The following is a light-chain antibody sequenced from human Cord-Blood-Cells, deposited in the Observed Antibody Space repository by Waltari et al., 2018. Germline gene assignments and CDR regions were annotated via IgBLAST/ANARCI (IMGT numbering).Light chain of an antibody. CDR1: QSISSY. Sequence: DIQMTQSPSSLSASVGHRVTITCRASQSISSYLNWYQQKPGKAPKLLIYAASSLQSGVPSSFSGSGSGTEFTLTISSLQPEDFATYYCQQSYSTSRYTVSQGTKLEIK. V-gene: IGKV1-39*01. CDR3: QQSYSTSRYT. CDR2: AAS. J-gene: IGKJ2*01.